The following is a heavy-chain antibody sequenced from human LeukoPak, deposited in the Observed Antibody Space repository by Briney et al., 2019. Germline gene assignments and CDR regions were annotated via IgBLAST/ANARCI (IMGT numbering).Heavy chain of an antibody. CDR1: GGSISSYY. D-gene: IGHD3-22*01. CDR2: TYYSGST. Sequence: KTSETLSLTCTVSGGSISSYYWSWIRQPPGKGLEWIGYTYYSGSTNYNPALKSRVTISVDTSKNQFSLKLSSVTAADTAVYYCAGTYYYYSSGYYHYSLWGQGTLVTVSS. V-gene: IGHV4-59*01. J-gene: IGHJ4*02. CDR3: AGTYYYYSSGYYHYSL.